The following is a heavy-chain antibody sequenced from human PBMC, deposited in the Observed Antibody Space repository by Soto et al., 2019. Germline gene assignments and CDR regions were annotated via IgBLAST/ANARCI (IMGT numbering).Heavy chain of an antibody. CDR3: ARDWDTAMAGDAFDI. D-gene: IGHD5-18*01. Sequence: ASVKVSCKASVYTFTSYGISWVRQAPGQGLEWMGWISAYNGNTNYAQKLQGRVTMTTDTSTSTAYMELRSLRSDDTAVYYCARDWDTAMAGDAFDIWGQGTMVTVSS. V-gene: IGHV1-18*01. CDR1: VYTFTSYG. J-gene: IGHJ3*02. CDR2: ISAYNGNT.